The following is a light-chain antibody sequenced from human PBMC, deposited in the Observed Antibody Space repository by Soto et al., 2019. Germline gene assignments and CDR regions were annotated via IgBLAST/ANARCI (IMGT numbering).Light chain of an antibody. CDR3: VGWDTSLTGHWV. CDR1: NIAIKS. CDR2: RDN. Sequence: ELTQAPSVSVAPGQTARITCGGNNIAIKSVHWYQQFPGTAPKLLIYRDNQRPSGVPDRFSGSKSGTSASLAISGLRSEDEADYYCVGWDTSLTGHWVFGGGTKLTVL. V-gene: IGLV1-47*01. J-gene: IGLJ3*02.